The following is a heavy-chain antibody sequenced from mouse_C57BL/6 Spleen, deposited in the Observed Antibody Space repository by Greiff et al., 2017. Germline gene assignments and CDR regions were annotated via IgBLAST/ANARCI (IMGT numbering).Heavy chain of an antibody. V-gene: IGHV1-52*01. D-gene: IGHD2-3*01. CDR3: ARQGWLPRYFDV. CDR2: IDPSDSET. CDR1: GYTFTSYW. J-gene: IGHJ1*03. Sequence: QVQLQQPGAELVRPGSSVKLSCKASGYTFTSYWMPWVKQRPIQGLEWIGNIDPSDSETHYNQKFKDKATLTVDKSSSTAYMQLSSLTSEASAVYYCARQGWLPRYFDVWGTGTTVTVSS.